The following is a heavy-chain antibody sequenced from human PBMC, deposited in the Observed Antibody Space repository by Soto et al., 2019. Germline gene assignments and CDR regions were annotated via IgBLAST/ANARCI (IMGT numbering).Heavy chain of an antibody. CDR3: AAQLTAEGYFGL. CDR1: GFSVSRSGSS. Sequence: QITLKESGPALVKPTQTLTLTCTLSGFSVSRSGSSVGWIRQPPGKPLQWLALTYWDDTQRYNPSLGRRLTISGDTSKSQGVLSMTNMDPVDTATYFCAAQLTAEGYFGLWGRGTLVSVSS. J-gene: IGHJ2*01. CDR2: TYWDDTQ. D-gene: IGHD1-1*01. V-gene: IGHV2-5*02.